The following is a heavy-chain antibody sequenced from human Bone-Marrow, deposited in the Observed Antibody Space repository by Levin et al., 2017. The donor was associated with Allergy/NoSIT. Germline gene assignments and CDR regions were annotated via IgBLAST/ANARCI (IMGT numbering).Heavy chain of an antibody. CDR2: IYWDDDK. CDR3: AHSIAAAGKVFSWFDP. D-gene: IGHD6-13*01. V-gene: IGHV2-5*02. CDR1: GFSLSTSGVG. Sequence: SGPTLVKPTQTLTLTCTFSGFSLSTSGVGVGWIRQPPGKALEWLALIYWDDDKRYSPSLKSRLTITKDTSKNQVVLTMTNMDPVDTATYYCAHSIAAAGKVFSWFDPWGQGTLVTVSS. J-gene: IGHJ5*02.